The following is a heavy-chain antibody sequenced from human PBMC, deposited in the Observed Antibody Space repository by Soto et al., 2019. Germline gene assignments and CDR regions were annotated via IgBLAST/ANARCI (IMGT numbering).Heavy chain of an antibody. CDR3: ARGGVYYYGSGSTEYYYYGMDV. V-gene: IGHV1-69*02. CDR1: GGTFSSYT. Sequence: SVKVSCKASGGTFSSYTISWVRQAPGQGLEWMGRIIPILGIANYAQKFQGRVTITADKSTSTAYMELSSLRSEDTAVYYCARGGVYYYGSGSTEYYYYGMDVWGQGTTVTVSS. D-gene: IGHD3-10*01. J-gene: IGHJ6*02. CDR2: IIPILGIA.